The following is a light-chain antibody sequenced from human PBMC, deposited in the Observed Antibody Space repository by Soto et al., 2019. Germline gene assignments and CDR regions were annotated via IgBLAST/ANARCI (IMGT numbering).Light chain of an antibody. Sequence: VVLTQSPATLSLSPGERATLSCRANQPVSANYLAWYQQKPGQAPRLLIYGASSRATGIPDRFSGSVSGTSFTLTISRLEPEDFAVFYCHQYGSSPFTFGPGTKVDIK. J-gene: IGKJ3*01. CDR3: HQYGSSPFT. CDR1: QPVSANY. V-gene: IGKV3-20*01. CDR2: GAS.